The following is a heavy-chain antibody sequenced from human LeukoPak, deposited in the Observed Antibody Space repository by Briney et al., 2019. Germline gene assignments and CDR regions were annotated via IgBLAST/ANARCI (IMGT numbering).Heavy chain of an antibody. V-gene: IGHV3-33*01. J-gene: IGHJ4*02. CDR2: LWYDGSKK. CDR1: GFPFSTYG. D-gene: IGHD2-2*01. Sequence: GRSLRLSCATSGFPFSTYGFHWVRQAPGKGLEWVAVLWYDGSKKYYADSVKGRLTISRDGFQNTLYLQMNSLRAEDTAVYYCARGHNYCSSTSCFFYFDYWGRGTLVTVSS. CDR3: ARGHNYCSSTSCFFYFDY.